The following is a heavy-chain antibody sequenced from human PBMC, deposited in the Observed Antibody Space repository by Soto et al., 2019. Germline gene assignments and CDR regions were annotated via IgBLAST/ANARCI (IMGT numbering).Heavy chain of an antibody. V-gene: IGHV5-10-1*01. Sequence: ESLKISCTGFGYTFTTFWISWVRQMPGKGLEWMGRIDPRDSYVTYNPSFEGHVTISVDKSISTAYLQWGSLKASDTAIYFCARIYCTTSTCDSWFDPWGQGTLVTVSS. CDR2: IDPRDSYV. CDR1: GYTFTTFW. CDR3: ARIYCTTSTCDSWFDP. J-gene: IGHJ5*02. D-gene: IGHD2-8*01.